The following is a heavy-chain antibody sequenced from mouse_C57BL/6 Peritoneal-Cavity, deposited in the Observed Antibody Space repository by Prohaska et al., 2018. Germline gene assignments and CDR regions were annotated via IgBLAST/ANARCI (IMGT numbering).Heavy chain of an antibody. J-gene: IGHJ3*01. D-gene: IGHD2-5*01. CDR1: GYTFTSYW. V-gene: IGHV1-52*01. Sequence: QVQLQQPGAELVRPGSSVKLSCKASGYTFTSYWMHWVKQRPIQGLEWIGNIDPSDIETHYNQKFKDKATLTVDKSSSTAYMQLSSLTSEDSAVYYCAREGSNYGFAYWGQGTLVTVYA. CDR3: AREGSNYGFAY. CDR2: IDPSDIET.